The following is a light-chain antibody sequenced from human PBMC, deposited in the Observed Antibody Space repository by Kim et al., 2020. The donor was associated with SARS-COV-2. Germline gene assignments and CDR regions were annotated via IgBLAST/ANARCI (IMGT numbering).Light chain of an antibody. V-gene: IGKV3-15*01. J-gene: IGKJ4*01. Sequence: SVSPGKRATLSCRASHGRSSNLAWYQQKPGQAPRLLIYAASTRATGIPARFSGSGSGTEFTLTISSLQSEDFAVYYCQQYNNWPLTFGGGTKLEI. CDR3: QQYNNWPLT. CDR1: HGRSSN. CDR2: AAS.